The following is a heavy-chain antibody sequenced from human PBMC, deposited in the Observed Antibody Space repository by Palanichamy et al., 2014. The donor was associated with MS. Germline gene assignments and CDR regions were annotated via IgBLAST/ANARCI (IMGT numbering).Heavy chain of an antibody. CDR1: GFTFSSYS. D-gene: IGHD3-9*01. V-gene: IGHV3-21*01. J-gene: IGHJ4*02. Sequence: EVQLVESGGGLVKPGGSLRLSCAASGFTFSSYSMNWVRQAPGKGLEWVSSISSSSSYIYYADSVKGRFTISRDNAKNSLYLQMNSLRAEDTAVYYCASRFDWLSYFDYWGQGTLVTVSS. CDR3: ASRFDWLSYFDY. CDR2: ISSSSSYI.